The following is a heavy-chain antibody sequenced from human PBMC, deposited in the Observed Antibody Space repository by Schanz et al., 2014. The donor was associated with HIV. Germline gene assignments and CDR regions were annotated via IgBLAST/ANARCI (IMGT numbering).Heavy chain of an antibody. V-gene: IGHV4-59*01. CDR2: IYYSGST. D-gene: IGHD1-26*01. Sequence: QVQLQESGPGLVKPSETLSLTCTVSGGSIRSYYWSWIRQPPGKGLEWIGYIYYSGSTNYNPSLKSRVTISVDTSKNQFSLKLSSVTAADTAVYYCARRWVGASNFDYWGQGTLITVSS. CDR1: GGSIRSYY. J-gene: IGHJ4*02. CDR3: ARRWVGASNFDY.